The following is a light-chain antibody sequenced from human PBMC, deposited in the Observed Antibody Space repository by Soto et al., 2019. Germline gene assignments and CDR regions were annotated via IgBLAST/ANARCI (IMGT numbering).Light chain of an antibody. V-gene: IGKV3-15*01. CDR1: QSVRSK. CDR3: QQYNKWPPT. Sequence: TQYTWTLSVSPLKRATLSYMASQSVRSKLAWYQQKPGKAPRLIIYGASTRASGIPAGLSGSGSGTEFTLTISSLQSEDYAPYYCQQYNKWPPTYGQGTKVDIK. CDR2: GAS. J-gene: IGKJ1*01.